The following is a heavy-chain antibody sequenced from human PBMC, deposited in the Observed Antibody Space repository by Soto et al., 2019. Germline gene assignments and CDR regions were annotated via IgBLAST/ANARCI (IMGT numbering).Heavy chain of an antibody. D-gene: IGHD3-22*01. J-gene: IGHJ4*02. V-gene: IGHV3-23*01. CDR2: ISGSGGST. CDR3: ARPSVFGYYDSSGYWAY. CDR1: GFTFSSYS. Sequence: GGSLRLSCAAAGFTFSSYSMSWVRQAPGKGLEWVSAISGSGGSTYYADSVKGRFTISRDNAKNSLYLQMNSLRAEDTAVYYCARPSVFGYYDSSGYWAYWGQGTLVTVSS.